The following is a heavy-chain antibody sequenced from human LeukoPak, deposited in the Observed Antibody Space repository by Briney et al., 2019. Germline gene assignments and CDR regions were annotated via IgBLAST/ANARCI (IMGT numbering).Heavy chain of an antibody. V-gene: IGHV3-21*01. Sequence: GGSLRLSCAASGFTFRSFAMEWVRQAPGKGLEWVSSITGDSSFIYYADSVKGRFTISRDNTKNSLSLQMNSLRVEDTAVYYCARLYCDLGSCFGKHYFDSWGQGALVTVSS. D-gene: IGHD2-21*01. CDR3: ARLYCDLGSCFGKHYFDS. J-gene: IGHJ4*02. CDR2: ITGDSSFI. CDR1: GFTFRSFA.